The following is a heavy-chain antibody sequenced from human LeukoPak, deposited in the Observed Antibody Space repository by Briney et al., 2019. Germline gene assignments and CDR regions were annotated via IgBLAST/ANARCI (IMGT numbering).Heavy chain of an antibody. V-gene: IGHV4-30-4*01. Sequence: SQTLSLTCTVSGGSISSGDYYWSWIRQPPGEGLEWIGYIYFSGTTYHNPSLKSRLTISVDTSKNQFSLRLNSMTAADTAVYYCARLRIVGAKFDYWGQGTLVTVSS. D-gene: IGHD1-26*01. CDR2: IYFSGTT. J-gene: IGHJ4*01. CDR1: GGSISSGDYY. CDR3: ARLRIVGAKFDY.